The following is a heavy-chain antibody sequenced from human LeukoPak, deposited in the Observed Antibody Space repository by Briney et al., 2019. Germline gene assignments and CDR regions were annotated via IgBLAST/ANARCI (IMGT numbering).Heavy chain of an antibody. Sequence: GGSLRLSCAASGFTFSSYSMNWVRQAPGKGLEWVSSISSSSSYIYYADSVKGRFTISRDNSKNTLYLRMNSLRAEDTAVYYCAKQGRDWLRDYYYYMDVWGKGTTVTISS. D-gene: IGHD3-9*01. J-gene: IGHJ6*03. V-gene: IGHV3-21*04. CDR3: AKQGRDWLRDYYYYMDV. CDR1: GFTFSSYS. CDR2: ISSSSSYI.